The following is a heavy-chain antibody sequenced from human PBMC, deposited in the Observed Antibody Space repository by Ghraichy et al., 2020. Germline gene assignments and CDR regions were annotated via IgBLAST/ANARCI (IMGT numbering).Heavy chain of an antibody. CDR1: GYTFTSYG. D-gene: IGHD3-16*02. J-gene: IGHJ3*02. CDR3: ARVPRNIWGSYRYYDAFDI. CDR2: ISAYNGNT. V-gene: IGHV1-18*01. Sequence: ASVKVSCKASGYTFTSYGISWVRQAPGQGLEWMGWISAYNGNTNYAQKLQGRVTMTTDTSTSTAYMELRSLRSDDTAVYYCARVPRNIWGSYRYYDAFDIWGQGTMVTVSS.